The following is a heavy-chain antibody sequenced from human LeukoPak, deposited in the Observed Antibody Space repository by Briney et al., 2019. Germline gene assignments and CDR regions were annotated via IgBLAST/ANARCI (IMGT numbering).Heavy chain of an antibody. CDR2: ISYSGST. V-gene: IGHV4-61*01. CDR3: ARSPWGIAAAGH. D-gene: IGHD6-13*01. CDR1: GGSVSSGSYF. Sequence: SETLSLTCTVSGGSVSSGSYFWSWIRQPPGKGLEWIGYISYSGSTNYNPSLKSRVTISVDTSKNQLSLKLSSVTAADTAVFYCARSPWGIAAAGHWGQGTLVTVFS. J-gene: IGHJ4*02.